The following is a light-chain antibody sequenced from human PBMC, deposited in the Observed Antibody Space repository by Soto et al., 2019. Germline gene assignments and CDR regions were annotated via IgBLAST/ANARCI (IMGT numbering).Light chain of an antibody. J-gene: IGLJ3*02. V-gene: IGLV2-8*01. CDR1: SSDVGGYSY. CDR2: EVN. CDR3: CSYTSSSIRV. Sequence: VLTQPPSASGSPGQSVAISCTGTSSDVGGYSYVSWYQQHPGKAPKLMIYEVNKRPSGVPDRFSGSKSGNTASLTVSGLQAEDEADYYCCSYTSSSIRVFGGGT.